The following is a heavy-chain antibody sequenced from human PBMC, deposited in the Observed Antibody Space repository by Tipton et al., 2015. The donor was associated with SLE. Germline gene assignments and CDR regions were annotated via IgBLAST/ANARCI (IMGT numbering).Heavy chain of an antibody. CDR1: GFSISDAYF. CDR2: VFHTGTT. D-gene: IGHD1-1*01. V-gene: IGHV4-38-2*02. CDR3: AREDGRTGTTFGY. J-gene: IGHJ4*02. Sequence: TLSLTCTVSGFSISDAYFWGWIRQSPGKGLEWIGSVFHTGTTYYNPSLKSRVTISVDTSKNQFSLKLSSVTAADTAVYYCAREDGRTGTTFGYWGQGTLVTVSS.